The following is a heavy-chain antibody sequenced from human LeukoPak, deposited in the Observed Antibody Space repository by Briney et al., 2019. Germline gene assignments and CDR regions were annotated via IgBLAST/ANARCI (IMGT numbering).Heavy chain of an antibody. Sequence: GGSLRLSCAASGFTFSSYAMHWVRQAPGKGLEWVAVISYDGSNKYYADSVKGRFTISRDNSKNTLYLQMNSLSAEDTAVYYCARRDYGYLYYFDYWGQGTLVTVSS. CDR1: GFTFSSYA. CDR2: ISYDGSNK. V-gene: IGHV3-30*04. D-gene: IGHD5-18*01. CDR3: ARRDYGYLYYFDY. J-gene: IGHJ4*02.